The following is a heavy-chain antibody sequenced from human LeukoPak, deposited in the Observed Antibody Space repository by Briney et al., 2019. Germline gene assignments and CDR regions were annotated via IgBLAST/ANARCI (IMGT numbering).Heavy chain of an antibody. CDR2: IESKTDGGTT. Sequence: PGGSLRLSCAASVFIYSDAWMSWVRQIPAKGLEWVGRIESKTDGGTTDYAARVKGRFTISRDDPTLTLYVQMNSLKSEDTAVYYCTTYGSGRKFDYWGQGILVTVSS. J-gene: IGHJ4*02. D-gene: IGHD3-10*01. V-gene: IGHV3-15*04. CDR1: VFIYSDAW. CDR3: TTYGSGRKFDY.